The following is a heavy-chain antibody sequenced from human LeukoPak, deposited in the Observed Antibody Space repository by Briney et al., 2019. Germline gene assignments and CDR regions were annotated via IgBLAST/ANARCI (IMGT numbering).Heavy chain of an antibody. V-gene: IGHV1-18*04. CDR3: ARDGGYCSSTSCPKEYYYGMDV. CDR2: ISAYNGNT. J-gene: IGHJ6*04. Sequence: ASVKVSCKASGYTFTSYGISWVRQAPGQGLEWMGWISAYNGNTNYVQKLQGRVTMTPDTSTSTAYMELRSLRSDDTAVYYCARDGGYCSSTSCPKEYYYGMDVWGKGTTVTVSS. D-gene: IGHD2-2*01. CDR1: GYTFTSYG.